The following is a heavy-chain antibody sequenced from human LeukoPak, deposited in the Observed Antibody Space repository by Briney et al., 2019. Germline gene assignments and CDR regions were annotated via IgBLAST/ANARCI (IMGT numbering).Heavy chain of an antibody. D-gene: IGHD6-19*01. CDR2: IRGPATST. J-gene: IGHJ4*02. Sequence: GGSLRLSCAASGFAFSSFAMSWVRQAPGKGLEWVSAIRGPATSTYYADSVKGRFTISRDNSKNTLYLEMNSLRAEDTAIYYCAKDFLRWGSGWSGGLDYWGQGTLVIVSS. V-gene: IGHV3-23*01. CDR1: GFAFSSFA. CDR3: AKDFLRWGSGWSGGLDY.